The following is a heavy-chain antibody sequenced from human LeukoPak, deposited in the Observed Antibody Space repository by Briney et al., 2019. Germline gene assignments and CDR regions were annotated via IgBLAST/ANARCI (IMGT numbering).Heavy chain of an antibody. Sequence: ASVKVSCKASGFTFTGFHMHWVRQAPGQGLEWLGWINPNSGATNYAQRFQGRVTMTRDTSISTAYMELSGLRSDDTAVYYCARGAFSGYANAKYDTWGQGTLVTLSS. V-gene: IGHV1-2*02. CDR2: INPNSGAT. CDR3: ARGAFSGYANAKYDT. CDR1: GFTFTGFH. D-gene: IGHD5-12*01. J-gene: IGHJ5*02.